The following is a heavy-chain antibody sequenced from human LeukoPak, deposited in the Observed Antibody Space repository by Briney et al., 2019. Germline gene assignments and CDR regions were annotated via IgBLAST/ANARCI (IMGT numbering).Heavy chain of an antibody. CDR2: TNSDGSST. D-gene: IGHD3-10*01. V-gene: IGHV3-74*01. J-gene: IGHJ3*02. Sequence: PGGSLRLSCAASGFTFSSYWMHWVRQAPGKGLVWVSRTNSDGSSTSYADSVKGRFTISRDNAKNTLYLQMNSLRAEDTAVYYCARANVLLWFGEFGDDAFDIWGQGTMVTVSS. CDR1: GFTFSSYW. CDR3: ARANVLLWFGEFGDDAFDI.